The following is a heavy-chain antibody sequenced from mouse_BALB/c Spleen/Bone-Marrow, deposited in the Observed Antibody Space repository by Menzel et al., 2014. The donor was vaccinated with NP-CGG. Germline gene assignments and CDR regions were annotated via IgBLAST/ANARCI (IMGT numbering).Heavy chain of an antibody. CDR1: GFTFSDYY. D-gene: IGHD4-1*01. Sequence: EVQRVESGGGLVKPGGSLKLSCAASGFTFSDYYMFWVRQTPEKRLEWVATISDDGGNTYYRDSVKGRFTISRDNAKNKLNLQMSSLKSEDTATYHCARETGPRAMDYWGQGTSVTVSP. CDR2: ISDDGGNT. CDR3: ARETGPRAMDY. V-gene: IGHV5-4*02. J-gene: IGHJ4*01.